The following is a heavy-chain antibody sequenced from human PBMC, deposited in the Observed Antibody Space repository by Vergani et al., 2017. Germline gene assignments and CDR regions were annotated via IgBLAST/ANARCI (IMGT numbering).Heavy chain of an antibody. J-gene: IGHJ4*02. CDR2: ISSSGSTI. V-gene: IGHV3-48*03. CDR1: GFTFSSYE. CDR3: ARDLGGGGYSYEVGGY. Sequence: EVQLVESGGGLVQPGGSLRLSCAASGFTFSSYEMNWVRQAPGKGLEWVSYISSSGSTIYYADSVKGRFTISRDNAKNSLYLQMNSLRAEDTAVYYCARDLGGGGYSYEVGGYWGQGTLVTVSS. D-gene: IGHD5-18*01.